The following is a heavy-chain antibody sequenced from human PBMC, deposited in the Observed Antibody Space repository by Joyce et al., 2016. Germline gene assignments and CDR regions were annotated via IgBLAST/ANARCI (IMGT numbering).Heavy chain of an antibody. CDR2: IYPGDSDT. CDR3: AGFADSGWSHFDY. J-gene: IGHJ4*02. CDR1: GYNFPWHW. Sequence: EVQLVQSGAEVKKPGESLKISCKGFGYNFPWHWIAWVRQMPGKGLEWMGIIYPGDSDTRYSPSFQGQVTVAADTAINTVFLQWSSLAASDSAMYFCAGFADSGWSHFDYWGQGTRVTVSS. D-gene: IGHD6-19*01. V-gene: IGHV5-51*01.